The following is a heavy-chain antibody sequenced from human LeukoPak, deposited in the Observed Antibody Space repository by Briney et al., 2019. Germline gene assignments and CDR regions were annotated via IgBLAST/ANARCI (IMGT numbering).Heavy chain of an antibody. J-gene: IGHJ4*02. V-gene: IGHV3-49*04. CDR2: IRSKAYGGTT. CDR3: TRGPGITGTLVDY. Sequence: GGSLRLSCTAPGFTLGDYAMSWVPQAPGKGLEWVGFIRSKAYGGTTEYDASVKGRFTISRDDSKSIAYLQMNSLKTEDTAVYYCTRGPGITGTLVDYWGQGTLVTVSS. D-gene: IGHD1-20*01. CDR1: GFTLGDYA.